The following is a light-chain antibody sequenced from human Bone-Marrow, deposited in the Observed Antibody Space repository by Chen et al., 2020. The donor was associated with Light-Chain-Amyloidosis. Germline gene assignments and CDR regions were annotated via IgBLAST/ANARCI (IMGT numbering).Light chain of an antibody. CDR3: QQYGTSPLP. Sequence: EIVLTQSPGTLSLSPGEGANLSCRASQTISSNYLTWYQQKFGQAPRLLIYGSSSRATGIPDRFTGSGSGTDFTLNINTLETEDYAMYYCQQYGTSPLPFGGGTKVEI. CDR1: QTISSNY. J-gene: IGKJ4*01. V-gene: IGKV3-20*01. CDR2: GSS.